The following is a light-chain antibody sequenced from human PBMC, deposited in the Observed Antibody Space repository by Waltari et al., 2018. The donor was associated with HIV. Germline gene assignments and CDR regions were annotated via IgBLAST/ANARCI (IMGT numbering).Light chain of an antibody. Sequence: QSALTQSRSVSGSPGQSITISCTGTTNDVGAYNYVSWYQQHPGSAPKLLIFDLIKRPSGVPDRFSGSKSGNTASLTISGLQAEDEADYYCCSSAGKYTFVFGTGTKVTVL. V-gene: IGLV2-11*01. CDR3: CSSAGKYTFV. CDR1: TNDVGAYNY. J-gene: IGLJ1*01. CDR2: DLI.